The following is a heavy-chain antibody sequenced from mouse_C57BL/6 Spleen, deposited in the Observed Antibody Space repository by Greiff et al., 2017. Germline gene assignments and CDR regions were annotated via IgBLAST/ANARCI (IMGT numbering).Heavy chain of an antibody. CDR3: GLFFYAMDY. CDR2: INYDGSST. J-gene: IGHJ4*01. D-gene: IGHD1-2*01. Sequence: EVQVVESEGGLVQPGSSMKLSCTASGFTFSDYYMAWVRQVPEKGLEWVANINYDGSSTYYLDSLKSRFIISRDNAKNILYLQMSSLKSEDTATYYCGLFFYAMDYWGQGTSVTVSS. V-gene: IGHV5-16*01. CDR1: GFTFSDYY.